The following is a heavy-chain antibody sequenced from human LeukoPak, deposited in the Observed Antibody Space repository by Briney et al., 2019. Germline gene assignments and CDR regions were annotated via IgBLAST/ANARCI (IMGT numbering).Heavy chain of an antibody. D-gene: IGHD2-15*01. CDR3: ASALVVVAATDY. CDR1: GFTFSSYA. J-gene: IGHJ4*02. Sequence: GRSLRLSCAASGFTFSSYAMNWVRQAPGKGLEWVAVISYEGSNKNYADSVKGQFTISRENSKNTLYLQMNSLRAEDTAVYYCASALVVVAATDYWGQGTLVSVSS. CDR2: ISYEGSNK. V-gene: IGHV3-30-3*01.